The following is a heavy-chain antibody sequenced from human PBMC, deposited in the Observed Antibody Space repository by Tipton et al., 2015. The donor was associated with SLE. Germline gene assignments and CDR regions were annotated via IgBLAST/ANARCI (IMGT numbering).Heavy chain of an antibody. CDR1: GGSFSGYY. CDR3: ARGGGHIVVGYYFDY. V-gene: IGHV4-34*01. CDR2: INHSGST. J-gene: IGHJ4*02. Sequence: AGLVKPSETLSLTCAVYGGSFSGYYWSWIRQPPGKGLEWIGEINHSGSTNYNPSLKSRVTISVDTSKNQFSLKLSSVTAADTAVYYCARGGGHIVVGYYFDYWGQGTLVTVSS. D-gene: IGHD2-21*01.